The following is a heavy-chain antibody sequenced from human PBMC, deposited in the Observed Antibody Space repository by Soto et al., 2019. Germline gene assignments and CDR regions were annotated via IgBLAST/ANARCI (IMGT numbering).Heavy chain of an antibody. V-gene: IGHV3-21*01. CDR2: ISSSSSYI. D-gene: IGHD2-21*02. CDR3: ARDRIVVVTAIPDAFDI. CDR1: GFTFSSYS. Sequence: PGGSLRLSCAASGFTFSSYSMNWVRQAPGKXLEWVSSISSSSSYIYYADSVKGRFTISRDNAKNSLYLQMNSLRAEDTAVYYCARDRIVVVTAIPDAFDIWGQGTMVTVSS. J-gene: IGHJ3*02.